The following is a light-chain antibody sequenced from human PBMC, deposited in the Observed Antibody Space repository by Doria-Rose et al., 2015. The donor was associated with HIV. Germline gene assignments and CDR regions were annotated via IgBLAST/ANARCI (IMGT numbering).Light chain of an antibody. CDR3: QQYYDTPS. J-gene: IGKJ3*01. Sequence: DIQGTQSPESLGMSLGERATLNCKSNQSLLYTSKNYLAWYQQKPGQPPKLLIYWASTLQSGDPARFSGSGSGTDFTLTISSLEAEDVAVYYCQQYYDTPSFGPGTTVDIK. V-gene: IGKV4-1*01. CDR1: QSLLYTSKNY. CDR2: WAS.